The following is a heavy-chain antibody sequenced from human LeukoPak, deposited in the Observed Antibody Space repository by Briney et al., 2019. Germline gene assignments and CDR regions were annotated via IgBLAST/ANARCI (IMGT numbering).Heavy chain of an antibody. CDR1: GGSISSSEYY. D-gene: IGHD6-19*01. V-gene: IGHV4-39*01. Sequence: SETLSLTCSVSGGSISSSEYYWAWIRQPPGKGLEWIGSVYYSGNTYYNPSLKSRVSISIDTSKNQFSLNLSSVSAADTAVYYCARLKGYSSGWYPSYYFDYWGQGTLVTVSS. CDR3: ARLKGYSSGWYPSYYFDY. J-gene: IGHJ4*02. CDR2: VYYSGNT.